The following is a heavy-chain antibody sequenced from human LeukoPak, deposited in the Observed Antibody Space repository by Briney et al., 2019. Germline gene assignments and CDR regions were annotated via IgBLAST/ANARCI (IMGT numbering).Heavy chain of an antibody. Sequence: GGSPRLSCVASGFTFGKYWMSWVRQAPGKGLEWVANIKLDGSEKNYVDSVKGRFTISRDNTKNSLYLQMNSLRAEDTAVFYCARDQYDTWSRRGNFDSWGQGTLVIVSS. CDR2: IKLDGSEK. CDR1: GFTFGKYW. CDR3: ARDQYDTWSRRGNFDS. V-gene: IGHV3-7*03. J-gene: IGHJ4*02. D-gene: IGHD3-3*01.